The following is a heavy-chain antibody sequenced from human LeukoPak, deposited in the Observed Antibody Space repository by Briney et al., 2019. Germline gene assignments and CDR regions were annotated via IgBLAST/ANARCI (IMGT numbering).Heavy chain of an antibody. D-gene: IGHD2-15*01. J-gene: IGHJ4*02. V-gene: IGHV4-59*01. Sequence: KTSETLPLTCTVSGGSISSYYWSWIRQPPGKGLEWIGYIYYSGSTNYNPSLKSRVTISVDTSKNQFSLKLSSVTAADTAVYYCARASGGCSGGSCWWYYFDYWGQGTLVTVSS. CDR1: GGSISSYY. CDR3: ARASGGCSGGSCWWYYFDY. CDR2: IYYSGST.